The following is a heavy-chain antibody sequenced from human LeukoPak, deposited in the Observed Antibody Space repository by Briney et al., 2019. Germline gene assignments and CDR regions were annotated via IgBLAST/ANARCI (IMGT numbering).Heavy chain of an antibody. J-gene: IGHJ3*02. V-gene: IGHV3-48*04. Sequence: GGSLRLSCAASGFTFNTYSMNWVRQAPGQGLEWVSYISSSGSTIYYADSVKGRFTISRDNAKNSLYLQMNSLRAEDTAVYYCAREGALTVTKDAFDIWGQGTMVTVSS. CDR2: ISSSGSTI. CDR3: AREGALTVTKDAFDI. D-gene: IGHD4-17*01. CDR1: GFTFNTYS.